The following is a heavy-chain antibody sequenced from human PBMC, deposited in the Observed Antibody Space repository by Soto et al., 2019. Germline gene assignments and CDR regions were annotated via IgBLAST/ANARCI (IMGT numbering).Heavy chain of an antibody. D-gene: IGHD3-9*01. CDR2: ISTSDGNT. CDR1: GYTFSNFG. Sequence: QVQLVQSGPEVKNPGASVKVSCKTSGYTFSNFGISWVRQAPGQGPEWMGWISTSDGNTNYAQKTQGRVTMTTDTSPTTAYMEVRSLTFDDTAVYYCARWAFANDWYLGALEIWGQGTLVTVSS. V-gene: IGHV1-18*04. J-gene: IGHJ3*02. CDR3: ARWAFANDWYLGALEI.